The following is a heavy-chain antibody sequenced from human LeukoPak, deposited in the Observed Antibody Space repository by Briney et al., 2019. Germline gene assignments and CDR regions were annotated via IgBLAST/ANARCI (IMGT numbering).Heavy chain of an antibody. CDR2: ITGNGGGT. CDR3: ARDQGVFDY. Sequence: GGSLRLSCAASGFTFSSYAIIWVRQAPGKGLEWVSAITGNGGGTSYADSVKGRFTISRDNAKNSLYLQMNSLRDEDSAVYYCARDQGVFDYWGQGTLVTVSS. V-gene: IGHV3-23*01. J-gene: IGHJ4*02. CDR1: GFTFSSYA.